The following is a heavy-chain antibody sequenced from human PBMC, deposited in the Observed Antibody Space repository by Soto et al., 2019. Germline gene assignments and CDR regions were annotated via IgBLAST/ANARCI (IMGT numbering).Heavy chain of an antibody. J-gene: IGHJ4*02. V-gene: IGHV4-59*01. CDR2: IYYSGSI. D-gene: IGHD3-22*01. Sequence: PSETLSLTCTVSGGSISSYYWSWIRQPPGKGLEWIGYIYYSGSINYNPSLKSRVTISVDTSKNQFSLKLSSVTAADTAVYYCARAGRHYYDSSGYPTDWGQGTPVTVSS. CDR1: GGSISSYY. CDR3: ARAGRHYYDSSGYPTD.